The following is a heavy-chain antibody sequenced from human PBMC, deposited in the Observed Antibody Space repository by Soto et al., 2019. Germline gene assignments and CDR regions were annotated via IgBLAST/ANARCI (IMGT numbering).Heavy chain of an antibody. Sequence: ESGGGLVKPGGSLRLSCAASAFTFSDYYMSWISQAPGKGLEWVSYISSSGSTIYYADSVKGRFTISRDNAKNSLYLQMNSRRAEDTAVYYCAREPREYYFDYWGQGTLVTVSS. CDR1: AFTFSDYY. V-gene: IGHV3-11*01. CDR2: ISSSGSTI. CDR3: AREPREYYFDY. J-gene: IGHJ4*02.